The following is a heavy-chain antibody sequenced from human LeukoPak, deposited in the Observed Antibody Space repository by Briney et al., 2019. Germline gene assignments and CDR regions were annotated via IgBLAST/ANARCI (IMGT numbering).Heavy chain of an antibody. Sequence: ASVKVSCKASGYTFITYYVHWVRQAPGQGLEWMGWMNPNSGNTGYAQKFQGRVTMTRNTSISTAYMELSSLRSEDTAVYYCARDPTYYYDSSDDYWGQGTLVTVSS. CDR3: ARDPTYYYDSSDDY. D-gene: IGHD3-22*01. CDR2: MNPNSGNT. J-gene: IGHJ4*02. CDR1: GYTFITYY. V-gene: IGHV1-8*01.